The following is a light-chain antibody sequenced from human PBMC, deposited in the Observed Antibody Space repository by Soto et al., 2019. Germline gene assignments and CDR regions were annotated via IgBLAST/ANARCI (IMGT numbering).Light chain of an antibody. V-gene: IGKV1-5*03. CDR2: KAS. CDR3: QQYNSYSGT. CDR1: QSIMSG. J-gene: IGKJ1*01. Sequence: DIQMTQSPSTLSASVGDRVTITCRASQSIMSGLAWYQQKPGKAPKLLIYKASSLESGVPSRFSGSGSGTEFTLTISSLQPDDFSTYYCQQYNSYSGTFGQGTKVEI.